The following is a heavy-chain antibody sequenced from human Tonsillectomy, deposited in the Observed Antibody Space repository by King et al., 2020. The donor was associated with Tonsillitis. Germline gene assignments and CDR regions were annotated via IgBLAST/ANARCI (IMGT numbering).Heavy chain of an antibody. CDR1: GFSLSNARMG. CDR3: ARIYSVGATNNWFDP. V-gene: IGHV2-26*01. CDR2: IFSNDEK. J-gene: IGHJ5*02. Sequence: VTLKESGPVLVKPTETLTLTCTVSGFSLSNARMGVSWIRQPPGKALEWLAHIFSNDEKSYSTSLKSRLTISKDTSESQVVLTMTNMDPVDTATYYCARIYSVGATNNWFDPWGQGTLVTVSS. D-gene: IGHD1-26*01.